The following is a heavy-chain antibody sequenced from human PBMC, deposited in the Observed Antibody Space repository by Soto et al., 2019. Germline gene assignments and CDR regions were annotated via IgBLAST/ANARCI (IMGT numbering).Heavy chain of an antibody. Sequence: GASVKVSCKASGFTFSSYALSWVRQAPGKGLEWVSAISGSGGSTYYADSVKGRFSISRDNSKSTLYVQMNSLRAEDTAVYYCAKRGVGWYFDYWGQGTLVTVS. D-gene: IGHD3-10*01. J-gene: IGHJ4*02. V-gene: IGHV3-23*01. CDR2: ISGSGGST. CDR3: AKRGVGWYFDY. CDR1: GFTFSSYA.